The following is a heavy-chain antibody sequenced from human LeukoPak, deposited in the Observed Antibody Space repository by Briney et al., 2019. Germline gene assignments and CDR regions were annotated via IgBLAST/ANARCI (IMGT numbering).Heavy chain of an antibody. CDR1: GYTFTNYG. D-gene: IGHD2-2*01. J-gene: IGHJ5*02. CDR2: ISAYTGNT. CDR3: ARISSTSGWNWFDP. Sequence: ASVKVSCKASGYTFTNYGITWVRQAPGQGLEWMGWISAYTGNTVYAQKLQGGLTMATDTSTSTAYMELRSLRSDDTAVYYCARISSTSGWNWFDPWGQGTLVTVSS. V-gene: IGHV1-18*01.